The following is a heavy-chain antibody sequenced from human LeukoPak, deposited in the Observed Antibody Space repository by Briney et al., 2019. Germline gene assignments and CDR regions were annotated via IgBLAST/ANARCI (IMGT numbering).Heavy chain of an antibody. J-gene: IGHJ4*02. CDR3: TREWGLIAVAGGPGY. D-gene: IGHD6-19*01. Sequence: GGSLRLSCVASGFTFSKYGMHWVRQAPGKGLEWLAIIWYDGHNKYYADSVQGRFTISRDNSKNTLFLEMTDLRAEHTAVYYCTREWGLIAVAGGPGYWGQGALVTVSS. CDR1: GFTFSKYG. CDR2: IWYDGHNK. V-gene: IGHV3-33*03.